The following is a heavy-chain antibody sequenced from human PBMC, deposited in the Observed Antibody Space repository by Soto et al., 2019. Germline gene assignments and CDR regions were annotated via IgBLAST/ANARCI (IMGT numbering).Heavy chain of an antibody. CDR3: ARERTVAGNDY. V-gene: IGHV1-8*01. CDR2: MNPNSGNT. D-gene: IGHD6-19*01. Sequence: ASVKVSCKASGYTFTSYDINWVRQATGQGLEWMGWMNPNSGNTGYAQKFQGRVTTTRNTSISTAYMELSSLRSEDTAVYYCARERTVAGNDYWGQGTLVTVSS. J-gene: IGHJ4*02. CDR1: GYTFTSYD.